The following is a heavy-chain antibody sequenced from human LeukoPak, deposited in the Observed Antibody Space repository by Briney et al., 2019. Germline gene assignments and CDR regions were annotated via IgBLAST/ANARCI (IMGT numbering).Heavy chain of an antibody. J-gene: IGHJ4*02. CDR2: IYHSGST. D-gene: IGHD4-17*01. CDR1: GYSISSGYY. V-gene: IGHV4-38-2*02. Sequence: SETLSLTCTVSGYSISSGYYWGWIRQPPGMGLEWIGSIYHSGSTNYNPSLKSRVTISVDTSKNQFSLKLSSVTAADTAVYYCARTPLNDYGDYVEGYWGQGTLVTVSS. CDR3: ARTPLNDYGDYVEGY.